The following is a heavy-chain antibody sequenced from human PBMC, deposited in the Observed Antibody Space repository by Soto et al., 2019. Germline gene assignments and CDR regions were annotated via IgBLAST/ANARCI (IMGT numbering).Heavy chain of an antibody. Sequence: EVQLVESGGVLVQPGGSLRVSCAASGFTFSTSWMNWVRQAPGKGLEWVANINGDGSAESYVDSVRGRFTISRDNVKNTRLLQMNSAGDEYTAVYCCGSGSPPDYWGQGTLVTVSS. CDR2: INGDGSAE. CDR1: GFTFSTSW. CDR3: GSGSPPDY. V-gene: IGHV3-7*01. J-gene: IGHJ4*02.